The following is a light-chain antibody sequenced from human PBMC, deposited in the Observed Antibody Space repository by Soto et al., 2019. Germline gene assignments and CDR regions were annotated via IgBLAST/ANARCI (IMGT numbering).Light chain of an antibody. Sequence: QTVVAQPPSAFGTPGQRVTISCSGSNSNIGRNDVTWYQQVPGTAPQCLIYSNDQRPSGVPDRISGSRSGTSASLAISGLQSGDEAEYYCATWDDTLRARVFGGGTQLTVL. V-gene: IGLV1-44*01. CDR2: SND. CDR1: NSNIGRND. CDR3: ATWDDTLRARV. J-gene: IGLJ2*01.